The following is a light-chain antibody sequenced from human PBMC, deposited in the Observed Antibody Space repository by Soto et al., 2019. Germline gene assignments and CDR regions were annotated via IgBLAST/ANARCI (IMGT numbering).Light chain of an antibody. J-gene: IGKJ1*01. CDR2: AAS. CDR1: QSISSW. CDR3: QQYSSYYRT. V-gene: IGKV1-5*01. Sequence: DIQITQSPSTLSASVGDRVTITCRASQSISSWLAWYQQKPGKAPKLLIYAASTLQSGVPSRFSGSGSGTEFTLTITGLQPDDSATYYCQQYSSYYRTFGQGTKVDIK.